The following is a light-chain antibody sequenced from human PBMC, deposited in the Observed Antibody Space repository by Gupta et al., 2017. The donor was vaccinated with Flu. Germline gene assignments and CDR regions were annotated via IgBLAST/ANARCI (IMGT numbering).Light chain of an antibody. CDR2: DVS. CDR1: SSDVGGDNY. J-gene: IGLJ2*01. V-gene: IGLV2-11*01. Sequence: SPLTQPRSVSGSPGQTVTLSFTGTSSDVGGDNYVAWYQQHPGKAPKLMIYDVSKRPSGVPDRFSGSKSGNTASLTTSGLQAEDEADYYCCSYAGSYTFVVFGGGTKLTVL. CDR3: CSYAGSYTFVV.